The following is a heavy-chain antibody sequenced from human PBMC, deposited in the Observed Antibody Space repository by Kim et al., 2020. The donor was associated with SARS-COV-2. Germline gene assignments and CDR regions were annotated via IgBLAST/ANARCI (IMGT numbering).Heavy chain of an antibody. V-gene: IGHV4-59*01. CDR2: IYYSGST. CDR3: SGVEAQEDWVDP. Sequence: SETLSLTCTVSGGSISSNYWSWIRQPPGKGLEWIGYIYYSGSTNYNPSHKSRVTISVDTSKNQRSLKLSSVTAADTAVYYCSGVEAQEDWVDPWGQGTLVTVSS. D-gene: IGHD1-1*01. CDR1: GGSISSNY. J-gene: IGHJ5*02.